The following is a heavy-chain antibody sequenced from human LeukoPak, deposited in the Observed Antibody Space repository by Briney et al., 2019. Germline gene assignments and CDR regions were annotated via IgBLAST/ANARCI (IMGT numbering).Heavy chain of an antibody. V-gene: IGHV1-69-2*01. D-gene: IGHD2-15*01. J-gene: IGHJ3*02. CDR2: VDPEDGET. CDR3: ATYRSSRVAFDI. CDR1: GYTFTDYY. Sequence: ASVKVSCKVSGYTFTDYYMHWVKQAPGKGLEWMGLVDPEDGETIYAEKFQGRVTITVDTSTDTAYMELSSLRSEDTAVYYCATYRSSRVAFDIWRQGTMVTVSS.